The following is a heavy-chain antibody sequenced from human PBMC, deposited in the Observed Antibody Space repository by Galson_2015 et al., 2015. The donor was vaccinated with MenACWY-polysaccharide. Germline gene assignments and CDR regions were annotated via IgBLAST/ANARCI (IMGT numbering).Heavy chain of an antibody. V-gene: IGHV1-69*08. Sequence: SVKVSCKASGGTFSSYTISWVRQAPGQGLEWMGGIIPVLGTTNYSQKFQGRVTITADTSTSTAYMEVSSMRSEDTAVYYCSRDSAAGSIPLCHSGLCTPLTVS. D-gene: IGHD6-13*01. CDR2: IIPVLGTT. CDR3: SRDSAAGSIPLCH. CDR1: GGTFSSYT. J-gene: IGHJ1*01.